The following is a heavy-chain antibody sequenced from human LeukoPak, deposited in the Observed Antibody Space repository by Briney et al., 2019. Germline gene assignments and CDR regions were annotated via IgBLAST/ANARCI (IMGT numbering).Heavy chain of an antibody. D-gene: IGHD3-22*01. J-gene: IGHJ4*02. Sequence: SETLSLTCTVSGGSISSYYWSWIRQPAGKGLEWIGYIYYSGSTNYNPSLKSRVTISVDTSKNQFSLKLSSVTAADTAVYYCARGEMAYYDSSGYYCDYWGQGTLVTVSS. V-gene: IGHV4-59*01. CDR3: ARGEMAYYDSSGYYCDY. CDR2: IYYSGST. CDR1: GGSISSYY.